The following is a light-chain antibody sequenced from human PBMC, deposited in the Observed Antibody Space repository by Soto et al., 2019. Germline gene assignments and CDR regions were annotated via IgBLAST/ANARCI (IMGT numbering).Light chain of an antibody. CDR3: QQTRAYPST. V-gene: IGKV1-9*01. CDR1: QDIAIY. J-gene: IGKJ1*01. Sequence: IQLTQSPASLSASVGDRVPFTCRASQDIAIYLAWYQQKPGEAPNLLIHTASTLHGGVPSRFSGSGSGTDFTLTITSLQAEDFATYYCQQTRAYPSTFGQGTKVDIK. CDR2: TAS.